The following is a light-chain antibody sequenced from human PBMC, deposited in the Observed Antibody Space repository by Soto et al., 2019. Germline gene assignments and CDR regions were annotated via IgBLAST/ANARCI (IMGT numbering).Light chain of an antibody. CDR2: RNT. J-gene: IGLJ2*01. CDR1: SSNIGNNF. CDR3: ASWDDSLSVV. V-gene: IGLV1-47*01. Sequence: QSVLTQPPSVSGTPGQGVTISCSGSSSNIGNNFVHWYQQLPGSAPRLLIYRNTQRPAGAPDRFSGSKSGTSASLAISGLRSEDEAHHYCASWDDSLSVVFGGGTKLTVL.